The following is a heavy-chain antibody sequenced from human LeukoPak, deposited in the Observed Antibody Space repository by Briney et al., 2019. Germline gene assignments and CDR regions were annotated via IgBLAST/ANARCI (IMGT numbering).Heavy chain of an antibody. CDR1: GYTFTGYY. J-gene: IGHJ6*03. D-gene: IGHD3-9*01. V-gene: IGHV1-2*02. CDR2: INPNSGGT. Sequence: ASVKVSCKASGYTFTGYYMHWVRQAPGQGLEWMGWINPNSGGTNYAQKFQGRVTMTRDTSISTAYMELSRLRSDDTAVYYCARDGQLRYFDWLPSYYYYYYMDVWGKGTTVTVSS. CDR3: ARDGQLRYFDWLPSYYYYYYMDV.